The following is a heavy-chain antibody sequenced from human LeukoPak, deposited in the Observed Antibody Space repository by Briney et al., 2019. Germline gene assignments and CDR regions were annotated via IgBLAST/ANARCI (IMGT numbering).Heavy chain of an antibody. CDR3: ARPIHGDSSQDAFDI. D-gene: IGHD3-10*01. Sequence: SGGSLRLSCAASGFTFSGYGMHWVRQAPGKGLEWVAFIRYDGSNKYYADSVKGRFTISRDNSKNTLYLQMNSRRAEDTAVYYCARPIHGDSSQDAFDIWGQGTMVTVSS. J-gene: IGHJ3*02. CDR2: IRYDGSNK. V-gene: IGHV3-30*02. CDR1: GFTFSGYG.